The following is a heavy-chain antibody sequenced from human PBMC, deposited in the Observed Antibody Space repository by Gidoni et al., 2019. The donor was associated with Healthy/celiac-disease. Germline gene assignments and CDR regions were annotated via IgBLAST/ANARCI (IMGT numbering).Heavy chain of an antibody. CDR3: ARVGSPYCSSTSCYRQDDAFDI. Sequence: EVQLVESGGGLVQPGGSLRLSCAASGFTFSSYWMSWVRQAPGKGLEWVANIKQDGSERYYVDSVKGRFTISRDNAKNSLYLQMNSLRAEDTAVYYCARVGSPYCSSTSCYRQDDAFDIWGQGTMVTVSS. J-gene: IGHJ3*02. CDR1: GFTFSSYW. CDR2: IKQDGSER. V-gene: IGHV3-7*05. D-gene: IGHD2-2*01.